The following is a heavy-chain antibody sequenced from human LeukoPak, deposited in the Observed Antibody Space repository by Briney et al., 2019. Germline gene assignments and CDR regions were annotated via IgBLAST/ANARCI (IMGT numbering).Heavy chain of an antibody. D-gene: IGHD1-1*01. J-gene: IGHJ4*02. V-gene: IGHV1-69*13. CDR2: IIPIFGTA. Sequence: SVKVSCKASGYTFTSYAISWVRQAPGQGLEWMGGIIPIFGTANYAQKFQGRVTITADESTSTAYMELSSLRSEDTAVYYCAREYWDVFPGHFDYWGQGTLVTVSS. CDR1: GYTFTSYA. CDR3: AREYWDVFPGHFDY.